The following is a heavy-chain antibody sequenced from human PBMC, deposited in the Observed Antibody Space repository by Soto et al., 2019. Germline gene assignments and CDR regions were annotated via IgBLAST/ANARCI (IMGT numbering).Heavy chain of an antibody. Sequence: PGESLKISCQTSGYTFTNYWIAWVRHMPGRGLEWMGNIFPXASANRSNSYFEGKVTIYTDRYIDHDSMQWNTLKASETATYLCARLGSLLQQIDYWGKGTPVNVSS. CDR2: IFPXASAN. D-gene: IGHD4-4*01. V-gene: IGHV5-51*01. CDR1: GYTFTNYW. CDR3: ARLGSLLQQIDY. J-gene: IGHJ4*02.